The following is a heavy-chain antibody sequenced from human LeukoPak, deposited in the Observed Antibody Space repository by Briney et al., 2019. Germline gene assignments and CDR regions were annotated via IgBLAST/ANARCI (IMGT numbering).Heavy chain of an antibody. CDR3: ARAGGPYYYMDV. CDR1: GGTFSSYA. V-gene: IGHV1-69*05. D-gene: IGHD3-16*01. J-gene: IGHJ6*03. CDR2: IIPIFGTA. Sequence: SVKVSCKASGGTFSSYAISWVRQAPGQGLEWMGGIIPIFGTANYAQKFQGRVTITTDESTSTAYMELSSLRSEDTAVYYCARAGGPYYYMDVWGKGTTVTVSS.